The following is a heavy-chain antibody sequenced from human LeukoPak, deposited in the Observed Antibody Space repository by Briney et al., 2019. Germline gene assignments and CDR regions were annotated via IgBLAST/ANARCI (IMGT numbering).Heavy chain of an antibody. V-gene: IGHV3-11*04. CDR2: ITRSGPTI. D-gene: IGHD3-3*01. CDR3: ARDRGRGEWLPLSY. J-gene: IGHJ4*02. CDR1: GFAFSDFY. Sequence: PGGSLRLSCAASGFAFSDFYMSWIRQAPGKGLEWVSYITRSGPTIYYADSVKGRFTISRDNAKNSLFLQMNSLRAEDTAVYYCARDRGRGEWLPLSYWGQGTLVTVSS.